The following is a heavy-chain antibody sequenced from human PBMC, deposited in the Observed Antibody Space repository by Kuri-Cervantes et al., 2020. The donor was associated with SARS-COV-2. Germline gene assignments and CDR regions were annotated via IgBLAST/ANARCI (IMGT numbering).Heavy chain of an antibody. CDR2: IVVGSGNT. CDR3: APFYYRSINNWSDP. V-gene: IGHV1-58*02. D-gene: IGHD3-10*01. Sequence: SVKVSCKASGSTFSGSAIQWVRQARGQRLEWIGWIVVGSGNTDYAREFQERVTITRDMSTTTVYMELSGLRSDDTVMYYCAPFYYRSINNWSDPWGQGTQVTVSS. J-gene: IGHJ5*02. CDR1: GSTFSGSA.